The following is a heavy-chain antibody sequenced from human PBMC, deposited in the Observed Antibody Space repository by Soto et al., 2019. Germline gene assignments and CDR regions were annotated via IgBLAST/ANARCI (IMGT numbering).Heavy chain of an antibody. CDR2: IFYGGST. CDR1: GDSLTSSTYY. V-gene: IGHV4-39*01. J-gene: IGHJ4*02. CDR3: ARQGRLVTRTAFYY. D-gene: IGHD3-9*01. Sequence: PSETLSLTCTVSGDSLTSSTYYWGWIRQSPGKGLEWIGTIFYGGSTSYNPSLRSRVTISVDTSKNQFSLRLNSVTAADTAVYFCARQGRLVTRTAFYYWGQGALVTVSS.